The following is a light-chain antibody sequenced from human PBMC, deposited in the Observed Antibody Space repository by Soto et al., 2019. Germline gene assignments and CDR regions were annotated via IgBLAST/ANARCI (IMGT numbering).Light chain of an antibody. CDR2: DAA. Sequence: EIVLAQSPATLSLSPGERATLSCRASQTVSSYLAWYQQKRGQAPRLLIYDAANRATGVPARFSGSGSGTDFTLTISSLEPEDFAVYFCQQYSNWPPLTFGGGTKVEIK. V-gene: IGKV3-11*01. CDR3: QQYSNWPPLT. CDR1: QTVSSY. J-gene: IGKJ4*01.